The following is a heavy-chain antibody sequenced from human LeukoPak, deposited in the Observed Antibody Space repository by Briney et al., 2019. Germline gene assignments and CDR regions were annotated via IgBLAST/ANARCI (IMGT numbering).Heavy chain of an antibody. CDR1: GGTFSSYA. D-gene: IGHD3-22*01. Sequence: SVKVSCKASGGTFSSYAISWVRQAPGQGLEWMGRIIPILGIANYAQKFQGRVTVTADKSTSTAYMELSSLRSEDTAVYYCARDGSPYYYDSSGYYYGLDYWGQGTLVTVSS. J-gene: IGHJ4*02. V-gene: IGHV1-69*04. CDR3: ARDGSPYYYDSSGYYYGLDY. CDR2: IIPILGIA.